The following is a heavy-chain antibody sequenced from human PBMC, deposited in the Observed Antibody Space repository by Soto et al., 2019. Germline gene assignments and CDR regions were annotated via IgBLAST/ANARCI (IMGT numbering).Heavy chain of an antibody. CDR3: AKKPTGSQDY. D-gene: IGHD2-8*02. Sequence: GGSLRLSCAASGFTFSTYAMSWVRQAPGKGLEWGSVISGTSGTTHYADSVKGRFTIPRDNSKNTLYLQMNSLRVEDTALYFCAKKPTGSQDYWGQGTPVTSPQ. J-gene: IGHJ4*02. CDR2: ISGTSGTT. V-gene: IGHV3-23*01. CDR1: GFTFSTYA.